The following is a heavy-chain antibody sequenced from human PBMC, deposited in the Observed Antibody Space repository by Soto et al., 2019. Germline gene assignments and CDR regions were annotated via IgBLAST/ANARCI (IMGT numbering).Heavy chain of an antibody. Sequence: QVQLVQSGAEVKKPGASVKVSCKASGYTFTSHSIIWVRRAPGEGLEWLGWISAYNGYTNFAENFQGRVTMTTDASTNTAYMELRSLRSDDTAVYYCARVGYYYGSGSYVFDPWGQGTLVTVS. V-gene: IGHV1-18*04. J-gene: IGHJ5*02. CDR2: ISAYNGYT. D-gene: IGHD3-10*01. CDR3: ARVGYYYGSGSYVFDP. CDR1: GYTFTSHS.